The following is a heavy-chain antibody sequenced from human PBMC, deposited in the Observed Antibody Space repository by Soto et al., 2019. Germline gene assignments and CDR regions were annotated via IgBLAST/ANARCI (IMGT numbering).Heavy chain of an antibody. CDR3: ARHGRYYDSSGPIYYYYGMDV. CDR1: GYGFTSYW. Sequence: PGESLKISCKGSGYGFTSYWISWVRQMPGKGLEWMGRIDPSDSYTNYSPSFQGHVTISADKSISTAYLQWSSLKASDTAMYYCARHGRYYDSSGPIYYYYGMDVWGQGTTVTVSS. CDR2: IDPSDSYT. D-gene: IGHD3-22*01. V-gene: IGHV5-10-1*01. J-gene: IGHJ6*02.